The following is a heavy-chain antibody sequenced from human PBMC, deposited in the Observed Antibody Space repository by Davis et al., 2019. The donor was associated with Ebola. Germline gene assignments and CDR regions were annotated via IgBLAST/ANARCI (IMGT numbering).Heavy chain of an antibody. J-gene: IGHJ4*02. D-gene: IGHD3-3*01. CDR1: GFSLTSRPVG. V-gene: IGHV2-5*02. CDR3: AHRISWNGYWSLCYFDY. Sequence: SGPTLVKPTQTLTLTCTFSGFSLTSRPVGVGWIRQPPGKALERLALIYWDDDKRYSPSLNSRLTLTKDTSNNQVVLTMTNMDPVDTATYYCAHRISWNGYWSLCYFDYWGQGIRVTVSS. CDR2: IYWDDDK.